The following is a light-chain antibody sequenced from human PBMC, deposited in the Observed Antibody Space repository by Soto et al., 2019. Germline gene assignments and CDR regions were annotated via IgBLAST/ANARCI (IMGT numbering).Light chain of an antibody. CDR1: QSVSSNN. CDR2: GAS. V-gene: IGKV3-20*01. CDR3: QQYDNSIT. J-gene: IGKJ5*01. Sequence: EIVLTQSPGTLSLSPGETATLSCRASQSVSSNNLAWYHQKPGQTPSLLIDGASTRATGIPDRFSGSGSGTDFTLTISRLEPEDFTVYYCQQYDNSITFGRGTRLEIE.